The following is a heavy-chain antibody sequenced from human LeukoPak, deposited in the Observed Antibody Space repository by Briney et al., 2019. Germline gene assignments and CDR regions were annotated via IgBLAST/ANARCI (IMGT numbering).Heavy chain of an antibody. CDR2: IYYSGST. D-gene: IGHD5-18*01. V-gene: IGHV4-39*07. J-gene: IGHJ4*02. CDR3: ARDRGYSYGYIAY. CDR1: GGSISSSSYY. Sequence: KTSETLSLTCTVSGGSISSSSYYWGWIRQPPGKGLEWIGSIYYSGSTYYNPSLKSRVTISVDTSKNQFSLKVNSVTAADTAVYYCARDRGYSYGYIAYWGQGTLVTVSS.